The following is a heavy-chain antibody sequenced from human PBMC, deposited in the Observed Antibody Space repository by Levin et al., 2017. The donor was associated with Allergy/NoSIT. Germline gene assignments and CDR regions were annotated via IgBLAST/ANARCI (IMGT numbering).Heavy chain of an antibody. CDR3: ARSRILWFGDYPPGGGPYYFDY. CDR1: GYSFTSYW. CDR2: IYPGDSDT. Sequence: ASVKVSCKGSGYSFTSYWIGWVRQMPGKGLEWMGIIYPGDSDTRYSPSFQGQVTISADKSISTAYLQWSSLKASDTAMYYCARSRILWFGDYPPGGGPYYFDYWGQGTLVTVSS. V-gene: IGHV5-51*01. J-gene: IGHJ4*02. D-gene: IGHD3-10*01.